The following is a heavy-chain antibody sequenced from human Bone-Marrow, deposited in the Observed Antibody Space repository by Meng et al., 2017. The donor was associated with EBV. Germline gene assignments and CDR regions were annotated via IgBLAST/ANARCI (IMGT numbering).Heavy chain of an antibody. Sequence: QGRLGGSGPGLVKPSGTLSLTCAVSGGSISNSHWWSWVRQPPGKGLEWIGEIYHSGSTNYNPSLKSRVTISVDKSKNQFSLKLSSVTAADTAVYYCARDLANDYGDYYFDYWGQGSLVTVSS. V-gene: IGHV4-4*02. J-gene: IGHJ4*02. CDR2: IYHSGST. D-gene: IGHD4-17*01. CDR3: ARDLANDYGDYYFDY. CDR1: GGSISNSHW.